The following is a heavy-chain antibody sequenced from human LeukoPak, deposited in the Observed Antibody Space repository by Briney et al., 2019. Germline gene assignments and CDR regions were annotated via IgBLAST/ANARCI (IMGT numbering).Heavy chain of an antibody. CDR1: GFTFSSYE. D-gene: IGHD3-10*02. J-gene: IGHJ6*04. Sequence: GGSLRLSCAASGFTFSSYEMNWVRQAPEKGLEWVSYISSSGSTIYYADSVKGRFTISRDNAKNSLYLQMNSLRAEDTAVYYCAELGITMIGGVWGKGTTVTISS. CDR2: ISSSGSTI. CDR3: AELGITMIGGV. V-gene: IGHV3-48*03.